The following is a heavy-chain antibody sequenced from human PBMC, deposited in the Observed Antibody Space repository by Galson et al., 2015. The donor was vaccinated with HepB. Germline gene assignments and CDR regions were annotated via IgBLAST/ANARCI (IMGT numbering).Heavy chain of an antibody. D-gene: IGHD4-17*01. CDR3: ARGGSYGDYVFDY. Sequence: SVKVSCKASGGTFSSYTISWVRQAPGQGLEWMGRIIPILGIANYAQKFQGRVTITADKSTSTAYMELSSLRSEDTAVYYCARGGSYGDYVFDYWGQGTLVTVSS. J-gene: IGHJ4*02. CDR1: GGTFSSYT. V-gene: IGHV1-69*02. CDR2: IIPILGIA.